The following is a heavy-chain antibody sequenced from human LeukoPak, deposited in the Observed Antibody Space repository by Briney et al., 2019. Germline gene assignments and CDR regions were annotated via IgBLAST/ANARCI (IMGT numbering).Heavy chain of an antibody. CDR3: AKLATSDTGETY. CDR2: INPSGDST. CDR1: GYTFTINH. V-gene: IGHV1-46*01. D-gene: IGHD3-16*01. J-gene: IGHJ4*02. Sequence: GASVKVSCKASGYTFTINHIHWVRQAPGQGLEWMGVINPSGDSTTYAQNFQGRVTMTRDTSTSTVYMELRSLRSEDTAIYYCAKLATSDTGETYWGQGTLVTFSS.